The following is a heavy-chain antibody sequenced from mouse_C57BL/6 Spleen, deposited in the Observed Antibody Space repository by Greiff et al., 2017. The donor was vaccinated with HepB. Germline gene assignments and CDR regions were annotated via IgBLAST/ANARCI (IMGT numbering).Heavy chain of an antibody. CDR1: GYTFTSYW. D-gene: IGHD3-3*01. V-gene: IGHV1-7*01. CDR2: INPSSGYT. Sequence: QVQLQQSGAELAKPGASVKLFCKASGYTFTSYWMHWVKQRPGQGLEWIGYINPSSGYTKYNQKFKDKAKLTADKSSSTAYMQLSSLTYEDSAVYYCARLEGDLAWFAYWGQGTLVTVSA. J-gene: IGHJ3*01. CDR3: ARLEGDLAWFAY.